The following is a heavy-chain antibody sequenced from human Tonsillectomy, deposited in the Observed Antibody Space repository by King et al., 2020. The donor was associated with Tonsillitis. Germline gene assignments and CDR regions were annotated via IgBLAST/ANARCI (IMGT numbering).Heavy chain of an antibody. D-gene: IGHD6-13*01. CDR2: IDWDDDK. V-gene: IGHV2-70*11. CDR1: GFSLSTSGMC. Sequence: VTLKESGPALVKPTQTLTLTCTVSGFSLSTSGMCVSWIRQPPGKALEWLARIDWDDDKYYSTSLKTRLTISKDTSKNQVVLTMTNLDPVDTATYYCARCRGYTGSPVAAFDIWGQGTVVAVSS. J-gene: IGHJ3*02. CDR3: ARCRGYTGSPVAAFDI.